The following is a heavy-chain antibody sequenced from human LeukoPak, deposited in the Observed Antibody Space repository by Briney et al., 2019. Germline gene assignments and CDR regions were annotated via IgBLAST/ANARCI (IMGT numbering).Heavy chain of an antibody. V-gene: IGHV3-48*04. J-gene: IGHJ4*02. Sequence: PGGSLRLSCAASGFTFSSYSMNWVRQAPGKGLEWVSYISSSSSTIYYADSVKGRFTISRDNAKNSLYLQMNSLRAEDTAVYYCARDPRLEDYWGQRTLVTVSS. CDR2: ISSSSSTI. CDR1: GFTFSSYS. D-gene: IGHD1-1*01. CDR3: ARDPRLEDY.